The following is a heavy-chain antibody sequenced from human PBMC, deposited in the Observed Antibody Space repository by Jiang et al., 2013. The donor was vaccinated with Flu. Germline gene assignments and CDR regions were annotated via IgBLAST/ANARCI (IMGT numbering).Heavy chain of an antibody. V-gene: IGHV4-31*03. CDR1: GGSISSGGSY. D-gene: IGHD6-13*01. J-gene: IGHJ4*02. Sequence: GPGLVKPSETLSLTCTVSGGSISSGGSYWSWVRQHPGKGLEWIGYIYYSGSTYYNPSLKSRVIISVDTSENQFSLKLSSVTAADTAVYYCATSAAAGTLDYWGQGPWSPSPQ. CDR2: IYYSGST. CDR3: ATSAAAGTLDY.